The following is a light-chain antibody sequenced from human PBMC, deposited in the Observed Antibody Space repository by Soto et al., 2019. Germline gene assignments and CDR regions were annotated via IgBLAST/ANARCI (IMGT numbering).Light chain of an antibody. CDR1: GSDVGGYNY. CDR3: SSYTSASTPLV. V-gene: IGLV2-14*01. J-gene: IGLJ2*01. CDR2: DVS. Sequence: QSVLTQPASVSGSPGQSITISCTGTGSDVGGYNYVSWYHQHPGKAPKVMIYDVSNRPSGVSNRFSGSKSGNTASLTISGRQAEDEADSYCSSYTSASTPLVFGGGTKLTVL.